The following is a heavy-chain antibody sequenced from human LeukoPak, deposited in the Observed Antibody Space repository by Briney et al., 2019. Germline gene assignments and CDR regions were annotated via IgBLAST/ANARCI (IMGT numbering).Heavy chain of an antibody. V-gene: IGHV1-24*01. D-gene: IGHD3-3*01. CDR1: GYTLTELS. CDR2: FDPEDGET. CDR3: ATGQYLFWDY. J-gene: IGHJ4*02. Sequence: SVKVSCKVSGYTLTELSMHWVGQAPGKGLEGMGGFDPEDGETIYAQKFQGRVTMTEDTSTDTAYMELSSLRSEATAVYYCATGQYLFWDYWGQGTLVTVSS.